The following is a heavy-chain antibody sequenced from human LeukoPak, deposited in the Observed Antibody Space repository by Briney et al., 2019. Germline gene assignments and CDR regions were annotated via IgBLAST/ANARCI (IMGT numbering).Heavy chain of an antibody. V-gene: IGHV4-34*01. Sequence: PSETLSLTCAVYGGSFSGYYWSWIRQPPGKGLEWIGEINHSGSTNYNPSLKSRVTISVDTSKNQSSLKLSSVTAADTAVYYCARGRRYYYDSSGYYFLDYWGQGTLVTVSS. D-gene: IGHD3-22*01. CDR1: GGSFSGYY. CDR3: ARGRRYYYDSSGYYFLDY. J-gene: IGHJ4*02. CDR2: INHSGST.